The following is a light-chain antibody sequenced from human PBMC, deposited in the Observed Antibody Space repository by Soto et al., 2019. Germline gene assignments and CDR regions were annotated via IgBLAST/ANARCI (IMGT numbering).Light chain of an antibody. CDR3: QQYNTYPLT. Sequence: DIQMTQSPSTLSASVGDRVTITCRASQSISTWLAWYQQKPGKAPKLIIYKASSLEGGVPSRFSGSGSGTEFNITISSLQPDDFATYYCQQYNTYPLTFCGGTTVEIK. CDR1: QSISTW. V-gene: IGKV1-5*03. CDR2: KAS. J-gene: IGKJ4*01.